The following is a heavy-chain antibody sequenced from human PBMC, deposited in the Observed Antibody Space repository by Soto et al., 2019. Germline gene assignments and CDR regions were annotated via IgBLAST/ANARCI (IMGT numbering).Heavy chain of an antibody. CDR1: GYTFTNYG. D-gene: IGHD2-15*01. Sequence: QVQLVQSGAEVKKPGASVRVSCKASGYTFTNYGISWVRQAPGQGLEWMGWVGPYTGNTDHAQNFQGRVTMTTDASTNPAYMELGSLRSDATALYYCARCYCSLGSCYTCWHFDLWGRGTLVTVSS. CDR2: VGPYTGNT. CDR3: ARCYCSLGSCYTCWHFDL. J-gene: IGHJ2*01. V-gene: IGHV1-18*04.